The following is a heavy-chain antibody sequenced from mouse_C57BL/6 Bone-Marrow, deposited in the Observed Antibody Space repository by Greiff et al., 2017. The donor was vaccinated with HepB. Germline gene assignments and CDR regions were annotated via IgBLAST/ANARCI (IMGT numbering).Heavy chain of an antibody. J-gene: IGHJ4*01. CDR1: GFSLTSYA. CDR2: IWTGGGT. CDR3: ARKAYYYGPYAMDY. Sequence: VMLVESGPGLVAPSQSLSITCTVSGFSLTSYAISWVRQPPGKGLEWLGVIWTGGGTNYNSALKSRLSISKDNSKRQVFLKMNSLQTDDTARYYCARKAYYYGPYAMDYWGQGTSVTVSS. D-gene: IGHD1-1*01. V-gene: IGHV2-9-1*01.